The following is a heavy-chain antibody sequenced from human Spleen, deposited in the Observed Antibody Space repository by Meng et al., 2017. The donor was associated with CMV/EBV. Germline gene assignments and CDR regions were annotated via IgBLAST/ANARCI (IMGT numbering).Heavy chain of an antibody. D-gene: IGHD3-10*01. V-gene: IGHV3-23*01. Sequence: GESLKISCEASGFIFSKYAMSWVRQAPGKGLEWVSGISGSGTGTDNADSVKGRFTISRDNSKNTLYLQMHSLRAEDTAVYYCAKERDGSAFEWGQGTLVTVSS. CDR2: ISGSGTGT. CDR3: AKERDGSAFE. J-gene: IGHJ4*02. CDR1: GFIFSKYA.